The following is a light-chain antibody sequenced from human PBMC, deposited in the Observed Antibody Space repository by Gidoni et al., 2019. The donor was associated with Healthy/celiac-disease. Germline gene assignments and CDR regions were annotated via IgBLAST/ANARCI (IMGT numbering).Light chain of an antibody. CDR3: LQSYSTPLT. CDR1: QSISSY. CDR2: AAS. V-gene: IGKV1-39*01. J-gene: IGKJ3*01. Sequence: DIQMTQSPSSLSASVGDRVTITCRASQSISSYLNWYQQKPGQAPKLLIYAASSLQSGVPSRLSGTGSGTDFTLTISSLQPEDFATYYCLQSYSTPLTFGPGTKVDVK.